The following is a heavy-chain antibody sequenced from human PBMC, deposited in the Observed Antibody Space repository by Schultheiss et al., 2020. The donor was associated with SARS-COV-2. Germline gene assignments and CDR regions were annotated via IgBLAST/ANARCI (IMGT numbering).Heavy chain of an antibody. D-gene: IGHD4-23*01. Sequence: SETLSLTCTVSGDSITSSSYYWGWIRQPPGKGLEWIGSISYSGSTYYNPSLKSRVTISVDKSKNQFSLKLSSVAAEDTAVYYCARDPQVRWQAGYFDYWGQGTLVTVSS. CDR2: ISYSGST. CDR3: ARDPQVRWQAGYFDY. J-gene: IGHJ4*02. CDR1: GDSITSSSYY. V-gene: IGHV4-39*07.